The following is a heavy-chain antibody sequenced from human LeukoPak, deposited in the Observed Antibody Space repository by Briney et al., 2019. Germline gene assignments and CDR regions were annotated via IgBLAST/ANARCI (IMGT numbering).Heavy chain of an antibody. V-gene: IGHV1-18*01. CDR3: ARVGYYDSSGYFDY. CDR1: GYTFTIYG. Sequence: GASVKVSFTASGYTFTIYGISWVRQAPGQGLEWMGWISAYNGNTNYAQKLQGRVTMTTDTSTSTAYMELRSLRSDDTAVYYCARVGYYDSSGYFDYWGRETLVTVSS. D-gene: IGHD3-22*01. J-gene: IGHJ4*02. CDR2: ISAYNGNT.